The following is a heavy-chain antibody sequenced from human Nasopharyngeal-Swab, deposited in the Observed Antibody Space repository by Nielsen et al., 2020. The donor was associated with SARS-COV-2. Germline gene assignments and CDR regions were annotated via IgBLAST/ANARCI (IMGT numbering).Heavy chain of an antibody. V-gene: IGHV4-34*01. D-gene: IGHD2-2*01. Sequence: SETLSLTCAVYGGSFSGYYWSWIRQPPGKGLEWIGEINHSGSTNYNPSLKSRVTISVDTSKNQFSLKLSFVTAADTAVYYCARGPVGYCSSTSCYEGRGYYGMDVWGQGTTVTVSS. J-gene: IGHJ6*02. CDR3: ARGPVGYCSSTSCYEGRGYYGMDV. CDR2: INHSGST. CDR1: GGSFSGYY.